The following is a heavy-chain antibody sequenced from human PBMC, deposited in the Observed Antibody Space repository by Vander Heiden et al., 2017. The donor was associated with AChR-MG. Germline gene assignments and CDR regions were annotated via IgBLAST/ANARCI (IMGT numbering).Heavy chain of an antibody. CDR1: GFTFRSFG. CDR2: ISYDGSNK. D-gene: IGHD3-22*01. CDR3: AKDVRTDYYDSSGLGY. Sequence: QVQLVESGGGVVQPGRSLRLPCAASGFTFRSFGMNWVRQAPVKGLDWVAVISYDGSNKYYADSVKGRFTISRDNSKNTLYLQMNSLRAEDTAVYYCAKDVRTDYYDSSGLGYWGQGTLVTVSS. V-gene: IGHV3-30*18. J-gene: IGHJ4*02.